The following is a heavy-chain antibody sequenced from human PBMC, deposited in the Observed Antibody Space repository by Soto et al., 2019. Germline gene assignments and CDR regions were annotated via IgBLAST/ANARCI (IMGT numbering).Heavy chain of an antibody. D-gene: IGHD2-2*01. V-gene: IGHV3-64D*06. CDR3: VKFGDIVVVPAAPYSYYGMHV. CDR2: ISSNGGST. Sequence: GGSLRLSCSASGFTFSSYAMHWVRQAPGKGLEYVSAISSNGGSTYYADSVKGRFTISRDNSKNTLYLQMSSLRAEDTAVYYCVKFGDIVVVPAAPYSYYGMHVWGPATTLTLSS. CDR1: GFTFSSYA. J-gene: IGHJ6*02.